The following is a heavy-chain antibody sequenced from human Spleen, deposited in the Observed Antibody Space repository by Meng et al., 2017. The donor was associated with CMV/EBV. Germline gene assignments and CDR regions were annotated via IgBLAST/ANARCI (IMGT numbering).Heavy chain of an antibody. D-gene: IGHD6-19*01. V-gene: IGHV1-2*02. CDR2: INPKSGGI. J-gene: IGHJ4*02. CDR1: GYTFSDYY. CDR3: ARGGKKQWLINFDY. Sequence: ASVKVSCKASGYTFSDYYMHWVRQAPGQGLEWMGWINPKSGGISYTQKFQGRVTMTSDTSMSTVYMDLSSLRSDDTAVYYCARGGKKQWLINFDYWGQGTLVTVSS.